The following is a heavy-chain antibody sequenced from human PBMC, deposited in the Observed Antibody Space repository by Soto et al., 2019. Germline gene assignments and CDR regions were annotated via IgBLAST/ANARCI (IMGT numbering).Heavy chain of an antibody. CDR1: GGTFSSYT. V-gene: IGHV1-69*02. D-gene: IGHD3-10*01. CDR3: ARGGYYGSGTSLGGMDV. J-gene: IGHJ6*02. Sequence: QVQLVQSGAEVKKPGSSVKVSCKASGGTFSSYTISWVRQAPGQGLEWMGRIIPILGIANYAQKFQGRVMITADKSTSTAYMELSSLRSEDTAVYYCARGGYYGSGTSLGGMDVWGQGTTVTVSS. CDR2: IIPILGIA.